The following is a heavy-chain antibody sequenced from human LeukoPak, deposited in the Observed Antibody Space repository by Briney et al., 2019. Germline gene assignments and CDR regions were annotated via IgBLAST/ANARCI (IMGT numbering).Heavy chain of an antibody. CDR2: IIPIFGTA. V-gene: IGHV1-69*13. D-gene: IGHD2-2*01. CDR3: ARDHGCSSTSCYYYYGMDV. CDR1: GGTFSSYA. J-gene: IGHJ6*02. Sequence: SVKVSCKASGGTFSSYAISWVRQAPGQGLERMGGIIPIFGTANYAQKFQGRVTITADESTSTAYMELSSLRSEDTAVYYCARDHGCSSTSCYYYYGMDVWGQGTTVTVSS.